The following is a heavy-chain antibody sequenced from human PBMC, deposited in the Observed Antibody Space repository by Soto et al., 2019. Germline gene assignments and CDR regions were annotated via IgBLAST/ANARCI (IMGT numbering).Heavy chain of an antibody. CDR3: ARESGVIAVAGTPKYNWFDP. CDR2: TYYRSKWYS. V-gene: IGHV6-1*01. Sequence: SQTLSLTCAISGDSVSSNSAAWNWIRQSPSRGLEWLGRTYYRSKWYSDYAVSVKSRITINPDTSKNQFSLQLNSVTPEDTAVYYCARESGVIAVAGTPKYNWFDPWGQGTLVTVSS. CDR1: GDSVSSNSAA. J-gene: IGHJ5*02. D-gene: IGHD6-19*01.